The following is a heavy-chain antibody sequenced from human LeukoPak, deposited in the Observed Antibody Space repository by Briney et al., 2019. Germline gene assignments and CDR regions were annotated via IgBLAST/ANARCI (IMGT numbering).Heavy chain of an antibody. D-gene: IGHD6-19*01. CDR2: ISGSGGST. CDR3: AKDFNPRYSSGWFFDY. Sequence: GGTLRLSCAASGFTFSSYGMSWVRQAPGKGLEWVSAISGSGGSTYYADSVKGRFTISRDKSKNTLYLQMNSLRAEDTAVYYCAKDFNPRYSSGWFFDYWGQGTLVTVSS. CDR1: GFTFSSYG. J-gene: IGHJ4*02. V-gene: IGHV3-23*01.